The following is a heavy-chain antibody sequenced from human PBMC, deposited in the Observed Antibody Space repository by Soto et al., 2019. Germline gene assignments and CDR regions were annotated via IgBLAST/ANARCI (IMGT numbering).Heavy chain of an antibody. CDR3: ARAGPSSWYYFDY. CDR2: IYPGDSDT. V-gene: IGHV5-51*01. D-gene: IGHD6-13*01. J-gene: IGHJ4*01. Sequence: PGESLKISCKGSGYSFTSYWIGWVRQMPGKGLEWMGIIYPGDSDTRYSPSFQGQVTISADKSISTAYLQWSSLKAADTAMYYCARAGPSSWYYFDYWGQGTLVTVSS. CDR1: GYSFTSYW.